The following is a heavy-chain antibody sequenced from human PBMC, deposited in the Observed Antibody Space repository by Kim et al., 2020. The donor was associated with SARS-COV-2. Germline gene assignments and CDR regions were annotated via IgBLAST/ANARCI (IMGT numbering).Heavy chain of an antibody. CDR3: ARDQSAGYSSSWNDY. V-gene: IGHV3-30*07. Sequence: DSGKGRFNNSRDNSKTTLYLQMNSLRAEDTAVYYCARDQSAGYSSSWNDYWGQGTLVTVSS. D-gene: IGHD6-13*01. J-gene: IGHJ4*02.